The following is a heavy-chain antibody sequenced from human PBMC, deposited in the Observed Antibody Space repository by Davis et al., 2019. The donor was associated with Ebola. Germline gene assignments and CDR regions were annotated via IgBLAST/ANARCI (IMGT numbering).Heavy chain of an antibody. V-gene: IGHV1-46*03. CDR1: GYTFTNYY. CDR2: INPNVGRT. D-gene: IGHD5-12*01. J-gene: IGHJ3*02. Sequence: AASVKVSCKASGYTFTNYYMHWVRPAPAQGLEWMGMINPNVGRTIYAQKFQGRVTVTRDTSTTTVYMDLSSLRSEDTALYYCTTPGGQDSGYDVFDIWGQGTMVTVSS. CDR3: TTPGGQDSGYDVFDI.